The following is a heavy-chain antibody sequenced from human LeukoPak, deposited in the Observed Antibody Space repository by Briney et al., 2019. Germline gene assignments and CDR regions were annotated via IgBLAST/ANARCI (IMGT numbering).Heavy chain of an antibody. CDR2: INSDGSTT. J-gene: IGHJ3*02. CDR3: AKRGIVVVPAAINWGGAFDI. V-gene: IGHV3-74*01. Sequence: AGGSLRLSCAASGFTFTSYWMHWVRQVPGKGLVWVSRINSDGSTTSYADSVKGRFTISRDNAKNTLYLQMNSLRAEDTAVYYCAKRGIVVVPAAINWGGAFDIWGQGTMVTVSS. D-gene: IGHD2-2*02. CDR1: GFTFTSYW.